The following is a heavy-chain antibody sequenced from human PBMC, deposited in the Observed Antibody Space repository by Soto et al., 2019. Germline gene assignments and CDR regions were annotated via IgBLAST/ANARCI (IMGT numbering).Heavy chain of an antibody. D-gene: IGHD6-13*01. J-gene: IGHJ3*02. CDR3: AKGYSSSWYRSAFDI. CDR1: GFTFDDYA. V-gene: IGHV3-9*01. Sequence: EVQLVESGGGLVQPGRSLRLSCAASGFTFDDYAMHWVRQAPGKGLEWVSGISWNSGSIGYADSVKGRFTISRDNAKNSLYLQMNRLRAEDTALYYCAKGYSSSWYRSAFDIWGQGTMVTVSS. CDR2: ISWNSGSI.